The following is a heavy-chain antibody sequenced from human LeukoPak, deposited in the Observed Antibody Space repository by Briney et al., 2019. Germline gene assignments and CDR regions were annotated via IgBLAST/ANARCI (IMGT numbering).Heavy chain of an antibody. D-gene: IGHD6-13*01. V-gene: IGHV3-43D*03. CDR2: ITWDGGST. CDR3: AKGTSSWHEFDY. J-gene: IGHJ4*02. CDR1: GFIFDDYA. Sequence: GGSLRLSCAASGFIFDDYAMHWVRQAPGKGLEWVSLITWDGGSTHYVDSVKGRFTISRDNSKNSLYLQMNSLRPEDTALYYCAKGTSSWHEFDYWGQGTLVTVSS.